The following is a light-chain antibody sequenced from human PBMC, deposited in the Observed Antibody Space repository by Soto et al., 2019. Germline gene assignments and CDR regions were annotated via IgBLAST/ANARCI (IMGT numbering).Light chain of an antibody. CDR2: AAY. CDR3: QKYDNAPLT. J-gene: IGKJ4*01. CDR1: QDISTY. Sequence: DIPMTQAPSSLSASVGDRVTITCRARQDISTYLAWYQQKPGKVPKLLISAAYTLQSGLPPRFSGSGSGTDFTLTISSLQPEDVATYYCQKYDNAPLTFGGGTKVEIK. V-gene: IGKV1-27*01.